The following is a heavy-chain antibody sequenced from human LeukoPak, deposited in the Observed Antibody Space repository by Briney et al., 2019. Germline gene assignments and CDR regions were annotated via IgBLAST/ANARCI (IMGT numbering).Heavy chain of an antibody. CDR3: ASIRGVFGY. J-gene: IGHJ4*02. CDR2: TKDKGYSYTT. Sequence: GGSLRLSCAVSGFTFSDLFMAWVRQAPGKGLEWVGRTKDKGYSYTTEYAASVKGRFTISRDDSKNLVYLQMNSLKTEDTAVYYCASIRGVFGYWGQGTLVTVSS. D-gene: IGHD3-10*01. CDR1: GFTFSDLF. V-gene: IGHV3-72*01.